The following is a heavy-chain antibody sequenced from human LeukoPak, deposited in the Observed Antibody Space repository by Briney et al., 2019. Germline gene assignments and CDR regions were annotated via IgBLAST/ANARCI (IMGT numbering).Heavy chain of an antibody. CDR1: GFTFSSYS. CDR3: VRDLYYSFDF. CDR2: IDISGANM. V-gene: IGHV3-48*01. Sequence: GGSLRLSCADPGFTFSSYSMNWVRQAPGKGLEWVSYIDISGANMFYADSVKGRFTISRDNAKNSLYVQMNSLRAEDTAVYYCVRDLYYSFDFWGQGTLVTVSS. D-gene: IGHD3-10*01. J-gene: IGHJ5*01.